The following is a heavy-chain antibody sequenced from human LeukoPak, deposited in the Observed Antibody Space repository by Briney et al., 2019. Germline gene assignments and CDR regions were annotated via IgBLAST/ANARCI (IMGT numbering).Heavy chain of an antibody. J-gene: IGHJ5*02. CDR2: IKSKAAGGTT. V-gene: IGHV3-15*01. CDR3: STWSLHFHGFDP. D-gene: IGHD2/OR15-2a*01. CDR1: GFTFSNVW. Sequence: GGSLRLSCAASGFTFSNVWMSWVRQAPGEGLEWVGRIKSKAAGGTTDYAAPVKGRFTISRDDSKNMLYLQMNGLKTEDTAVYYCSTWSLHFHGFDPWGQGTLVTVSS.